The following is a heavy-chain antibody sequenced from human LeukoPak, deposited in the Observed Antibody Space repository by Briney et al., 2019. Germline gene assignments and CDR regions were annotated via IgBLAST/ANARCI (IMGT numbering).Heavy chain of an antibody. V-gene: IGHV3-21*04. CDR2: ISSSSSYI. J-gene: IGHJ6*03. Sequence: GGSLRLSCAASGFTFSTYSMNWVRQAPGKGLEWVSSISSSSSYIYYADSVKGRFTISRDNSKNTLYLQMNSLRAEDTAVYYCAKVGCSGGSCSSYYYYYYMDVLGKGTTVTVSS. D-gene: IGHD2-15*01. CDR3: AKVGCSGGSCSSYYYYYYMDV. CDR1: GFTFSTYS.